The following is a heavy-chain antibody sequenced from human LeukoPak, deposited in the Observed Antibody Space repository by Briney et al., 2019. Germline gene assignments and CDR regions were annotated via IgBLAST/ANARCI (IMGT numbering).Heavy chain of an antibody. CDR1: GYTFTTYD. CDR3: ARVNGPVDY. V-gene: IGHV1-8*01. CDR2: MNPNSGYT. Sequence: ASVKVSCKTSGYTFTTYDINWVRQAAGQRLEWMGWMNPNSGYTGSAQKFQGRVTMTGDTSISTAYMDLSSLTSEDTAVYYCARVNGPVDYWGQGTLVTVSS. D-gene: IGHD1-1*01. J-gene: IGHJ4*02.